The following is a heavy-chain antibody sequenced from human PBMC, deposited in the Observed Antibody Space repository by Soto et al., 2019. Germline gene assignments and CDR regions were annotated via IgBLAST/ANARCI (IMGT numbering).Heavy chain of an antibody. V-gene: IGHV3-15*07. D-gene: IGHD1-26*01. CDR3: TTDSYINMRIVRFDY. Sequence: PGGSLRLSCAASGFIFSNAWINWVRQAPGKGLEWVGRIKSKADGGTTDFAAPVKGRFAISRDDSKNMMYMEMSSLRTEDTAVYYCTTDSYINMRIVRFDYWGHGTLVTVSS. CDR2: IKSKADGGTT. J-gene: IGHJ4*01. CDR1: GFIFSNAW.